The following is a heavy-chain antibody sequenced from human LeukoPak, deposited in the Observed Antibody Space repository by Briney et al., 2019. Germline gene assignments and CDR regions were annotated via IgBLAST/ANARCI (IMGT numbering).Heavy chain of an antibody. CDR3: ARPARPSGSYGY. J-gene: IGHJ4*02. Sequence: ASVKVSCKASGYTFSNCYMHWVRQAPGQGLEWMGIINPSGGGTSYAQKFQGRVTMTRDTSTSTVFMELRSLRSDDTAVYYCARPARPSGSYGYWGQGTLVTVSS. D-gene: IGHD3-16*01. CDR1: GYTFSNCY. CDR2: INPSGGGT. V-gene: IGHV1-46*01.